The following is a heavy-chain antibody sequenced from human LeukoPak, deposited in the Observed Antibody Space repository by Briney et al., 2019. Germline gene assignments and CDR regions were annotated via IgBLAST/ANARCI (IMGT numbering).Heavy chain of an antibody. CDR2: ISASGGST. D-gene: IGHD1-26*01. CDR3: AKVMEQRLYFYYYDMDV. Sequence: GGSLRLSCAASGFTFSSYAMSWVRQAPGKGLEWVSAISASGGSTDYADSGKGRFTISRDNSKNTLYLQMNSLRAEDTGVYYCAKVMEQRLYFYYYDMDVWGQGTMVIVSS. J-gene: IGHJ6*02. V-gene: IGHV3-23*01. CDR1: GFTFSSYA.